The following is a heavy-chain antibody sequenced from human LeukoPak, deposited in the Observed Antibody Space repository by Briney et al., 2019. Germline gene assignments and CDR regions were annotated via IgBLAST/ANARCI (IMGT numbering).Heavy chain of an antibody. V-gene: IGHV3-48*01. J-gene: IGHJ4*02. Sequence: GGSLRLSCAASGFTFSSYSMNWVRQAPGKGLEWVSYISSSSSTIYYADSVKGRFTISRDNSKNTLYLQMNSLRAEDTAVYYCAKDQGSVAHYFDYWGQGTLVTVSS. CDR1: GFTFSSYS. CDR3: AKDQGSVAHYFDY. CDR2: ISSSSSTI.